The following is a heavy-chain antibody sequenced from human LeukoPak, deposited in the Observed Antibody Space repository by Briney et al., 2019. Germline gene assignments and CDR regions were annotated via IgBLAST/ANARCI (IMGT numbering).Heavy chain of an antibody. CDR1: GFTFSSYE. CDR2: ISTSGSTK. D-gene: IGHD3-22*01. J-gene: IGHJ3*02. Sequence: GGSLRLSCAASGFTFSSYEMNWVRQAPGKGLEWVSYISTSGSTKYYADSVKGRSTISRDNAKNSLYLQMNSLRAEDTAVYYCARDRDPGYNDSSGYRRVNAFDIWGQGTMVTVSS. V-gene: IGHV3-48*03. CDR3: ARDRDPGYNDSSGYRRVNAFDI.